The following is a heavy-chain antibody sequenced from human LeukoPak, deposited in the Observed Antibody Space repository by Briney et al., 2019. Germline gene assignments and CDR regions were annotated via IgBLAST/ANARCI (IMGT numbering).Heavy chain of an antibody. CDR3: ARALSRDFDL. J-gene: IGHJ2*01. Sequence: GGSLRLSCAASGFTFNNYGMHWVRQAPGKGLEWVSFIRYDGSNKYYADSVKGRFTISRDNSKNTLYLQMNSLRAEDTAVYYCARALSRDFDLWGRGTLVTVSS. V-gene: IGHV3-30*02. CDR1: GFTFNNYG. CDR2: IRYDGSNK.